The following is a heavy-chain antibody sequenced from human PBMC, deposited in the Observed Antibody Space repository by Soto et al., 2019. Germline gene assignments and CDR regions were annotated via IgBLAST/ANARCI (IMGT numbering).Heavy chain of an antibody. V-gene: IGHV3-21*01. J-gene: IGHJ4*02. CDR1: GFTFSRYS. CDR2: ISSTTNYI. CDR3: ARESEDLTSNFDY. Sequence: LRLSCAASGFTFSRYSMNWVRQAPGKGLEWVSSISSTTNYIYYADSTKGRFTVSRDNAKNSVYLDMNSLSAEDTAVYYCARESEDLTSNFDYWGQGTLVTVSS.